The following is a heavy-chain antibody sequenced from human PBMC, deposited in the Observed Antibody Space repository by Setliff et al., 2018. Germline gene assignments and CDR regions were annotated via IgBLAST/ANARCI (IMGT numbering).Heavy chain of an antibody. D-gene: IGHD5-18*01. V-gene: IGHV1-8*01. CDR1: GYTFTSYG. J-gene: IGHJ4*02. CDR3: ARAVGAAMVTWYFDY. Sequence: ASVKVSCKASGYTFTSYGINWVRQATGQGLEWMGWISPYSGNTEYAQKFQGRVTITTDESTSTAYMELSSLRSEDTAVYYCARAVGAAMVTWYFDYWGQGTLVTVSS. CDR2: ISPYSGNT.